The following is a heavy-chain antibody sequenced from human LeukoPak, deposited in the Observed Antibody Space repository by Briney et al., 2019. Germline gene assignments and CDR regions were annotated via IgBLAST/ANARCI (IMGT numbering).Heavy chain of an antibody. J-gene: IGHJ4*02. CDR2: IYYSGST. CDR3: ARLRTGYYFDY. CDR1: GGSISSYY. D-gene: IGHD7-27*01. Sequence: SETLSLTCTVSGGSISSYYWSWIRQPPGMGLEWIGYIYYSGSTNYNPSLKSRVTISVDTSKNEFSLKLSSVTAADTAVYYCARLRTGYYFDYWGQGTLVTVSS. V-gene: IGHV4-59*08.